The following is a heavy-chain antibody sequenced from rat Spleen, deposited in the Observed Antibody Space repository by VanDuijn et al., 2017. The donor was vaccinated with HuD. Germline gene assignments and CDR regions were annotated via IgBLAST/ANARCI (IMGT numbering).Heavy chain of an antibody. CDR2: ISTGGSTT. D-gene: IGHD1-12*02. CDR1: GFTFSNYG. J-gene: IGHJ2*01. CDR3: TADYDGTFYYDY. Sequence: EVQLVETGGGLVQPGRSLKLSCAASGFTFSNYGMAWVRQTPTKGLEWVASISTGGSTTHYRDSVGGRFTIFRDVAKSTLYLQMDSLRSEDTATYYCTADYDGTFYYDYWGQGVMVTVSS. V-gene: IGHV5-27*01.